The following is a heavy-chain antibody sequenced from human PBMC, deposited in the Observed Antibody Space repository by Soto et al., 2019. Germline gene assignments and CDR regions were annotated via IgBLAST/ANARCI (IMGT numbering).Heavy chain of an antibody. CDR2: IIPIFGTA. V-gene: IGHV1-69*12. D-gene: IGHD4-17*01. Sequence: QVQLVQSGAEVKKPGSSVKVSCKASGGTFSSYAISWVRQAPGQGLEWMGGIIPIFGTANYAQKFQGRVTITADESTSTAYMELSSLRSEDTAVYYCASSTEGPYGDYDVNWFDPWGQGTLVTVSS. CDR3: ASSTEGPYGDYDVNWFDP. CDR1: GGTFSSYA. J-gene: IGHJ5*02.